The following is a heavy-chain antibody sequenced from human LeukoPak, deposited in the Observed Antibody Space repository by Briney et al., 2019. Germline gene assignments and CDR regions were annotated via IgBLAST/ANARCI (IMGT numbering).Heavy chain of an antibody. Sequence: RGTPRLSCAASGFTFRNYSMHSVRQVPRKGLVWVLRINSDGSSTGYADFVKGRFTISRDNSKNTLYLQLNSLRAEDTAVYYCAKTRPLDSSSWSHGDYWGQGTLVTVSS. D-gene: IGHD6-13*01. J-gene: IGHJ4*02. V-gene: IGHV3-74*01. CDR2: INSDGSST. CDR3: AKTRPLDSSSWSHGDY. CDR1: GFTFRNYS.